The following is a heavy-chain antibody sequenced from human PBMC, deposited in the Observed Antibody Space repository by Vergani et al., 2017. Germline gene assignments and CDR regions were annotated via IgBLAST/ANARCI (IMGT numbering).Heavy chain of an antibody. CDR2: TYWNDDQ. J-gene: IGHJ6*03. D-gene: IGHD1-7*01. Sequence: QITLKESGPTLVKPTQTLTLTCTFSGFSLNTRGVSVAWIRQPPGKALDWLALTYWNDDQHYSPSLNNRVTITKDTSNNQVVLTMTNMDYVDTGTYYCVYRKTECGTTGCFYPLYYYYYMDVWGKGTTVTVSS. V-gene: IGHV2-5*04. CDR1: GFSLNTRGVS. CDR3: VYRKTECGTTGCFYPLYYYYYMDV.